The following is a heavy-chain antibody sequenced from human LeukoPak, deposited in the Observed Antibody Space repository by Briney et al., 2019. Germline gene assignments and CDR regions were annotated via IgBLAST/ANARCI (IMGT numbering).Heavy chain of an antibody. CDR3: AKDYRGRDSDAFDI. D-gene: IGHD1-26*01. V-gene: IGHV3-23*01. CDR2: ISGSGGST. J-gene: IGHJ3*02. CDR1: GFTFSNAW. Sequence: PGGSLRLSCAASGFTFSNAWMSWVRQAPGKGLEWVSGISGSGGSTYYADSVKGRFTISRDNPKNTLYLQMNSLRAEDTALFYRAKDYRGRDSDAFDIWGQGTMVIVSS.